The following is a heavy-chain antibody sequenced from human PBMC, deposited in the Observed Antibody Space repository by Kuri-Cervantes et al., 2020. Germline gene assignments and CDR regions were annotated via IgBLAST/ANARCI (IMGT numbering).Heavy chain of an antibody. D-gene: IGHD4-23*01. J-gene: IGHJ4*02. CDR3: ARQIGGNNYFDY. CDR1: GGSISSDGYY. Sequence: SCTVSGGSISSDGYYWSWIRQHPGKGLEWIGFIYYTGSTYYNPSLKSRIIISVDTSKNQFSLKLSSVTAADTAIYYCARQIGGNNYFDYWGQGTLVTVSS. CDR2: IYYTGST. V-gene: IGHV4-31*02.